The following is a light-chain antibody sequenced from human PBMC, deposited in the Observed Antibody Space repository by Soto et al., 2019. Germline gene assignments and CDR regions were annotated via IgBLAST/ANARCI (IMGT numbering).Light chain of an antibody. CDR1: QSLLLQSNGFNY. CDR3: MQGLQRRT. J-gene: IGKJ3*01. CDR2: VGS. V-gene: IGKV2-28*01. Sequence: DMVMTKSPLSLPVTPGEPASISCRASQSLLLQSNGFNYVDWYLQKPGQPPQLLIYVGSRRASGVPDRFSGSGSGTDFTLKISRVEAEDVGIYYCMQGLQRRTFGPGTKVDIK.